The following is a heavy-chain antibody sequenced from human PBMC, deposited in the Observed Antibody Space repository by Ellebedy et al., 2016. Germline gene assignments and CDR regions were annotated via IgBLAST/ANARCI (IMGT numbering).Heavy chain of an antibody. D-gene: IGHD1-14*01. CDR2: INHSGST. V-gene: IGHV4-39*01. J-gene: IGHJ4*02. CDR3: VRLGVGTTEDF. CDR1: GGSISSSSSY. Sequence: SETLSLTXTVSGGSISSSSSYWGWIRQPPGKGLEWIGEINHSGSTNYNPSLKRRVTISVDTSKNQFSLKLSSVTAADTAVYYCVRLGVGTTEDFWGQGTLVTVSS.